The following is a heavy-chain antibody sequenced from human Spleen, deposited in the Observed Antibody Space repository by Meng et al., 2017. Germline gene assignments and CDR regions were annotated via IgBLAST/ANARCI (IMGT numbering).Heavy chain of an antibody. CDR3: TRIQS. CDR1: GYTFSPYP. D-gene: IGHD4-11*01. J-gene: IGHJ5*02. Sequence: QVQFVQSGAEVKKPGASAKVSCKASGYTFSPYPIHWVRQAPGQGLEWMGWINPGNGNTKYSQKFQGRVTITRDTAASTAYMELHSLGYEDTAVYYCTRIQSWGQGTLVTVSS. V-gene: IGHV1-3*01. CDR2: INPGNGNT.